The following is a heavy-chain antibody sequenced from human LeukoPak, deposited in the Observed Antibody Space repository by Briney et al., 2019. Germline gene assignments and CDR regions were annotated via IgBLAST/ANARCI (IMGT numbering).Heavy chain of an antibody. V-gene: IGHV3-30*02. D-gene: IGHD3-9*01. CDR3: AKDRLNYYDILTGYAN. J-gene: IGHJ4*02. CDR1: GFTFSTSG. CDR2: IRYDGNNK. Sequence: GGSLRLSCAASGFTFSTSGMHWVRQAPGKGLEWVAFIRYDGNNKYYTDSVKGRFTISRDNSKNTLYLQMNSLRAEDTAVYYCAKDRLNYYDILTGYANWGQGTLVTVSS.